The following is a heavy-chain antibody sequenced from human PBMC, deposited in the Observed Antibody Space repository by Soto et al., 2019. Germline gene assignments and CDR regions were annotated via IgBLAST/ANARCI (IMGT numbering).Heavy chain of an antibody. Sequence: PSETLSLTCTVSGGTIRSSNYYWAWIRQPPGKGLEWIGSIDYSGSTYCTPSLKSRVTISVDTSKNHFSLKLGSVTAADTALYYCSRRAPEGFDPWGQGTLVTVSS. V-gene: IGHV4-39*02. CDR1: GGTIRSSNYY. CDR3: SRRAPEGFDP. CDR2: IDYSGST. J-gene: IGHJ5*02.